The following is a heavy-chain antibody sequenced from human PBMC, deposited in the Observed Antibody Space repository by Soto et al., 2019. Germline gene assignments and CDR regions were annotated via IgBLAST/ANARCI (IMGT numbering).Heavy chain of an antibody. J-gene: IGHJ4*02. CDR1: GGSLSGYN. CDR3: ARGGGIAARFSY. CDR2: INHRGST. D-gene: IGHD6-6*01. V-gene: IGHV4-34*01. Sequence: SETLSLTCAVYGGSLSGYNWSWIRQSPGKGLEWIGEINHRGSTNYNPSLKSRVTMSVDTSKKQFSLKLSSVTAADTAVYYCARGGGIAARFSYWGQGTLVTVSS.